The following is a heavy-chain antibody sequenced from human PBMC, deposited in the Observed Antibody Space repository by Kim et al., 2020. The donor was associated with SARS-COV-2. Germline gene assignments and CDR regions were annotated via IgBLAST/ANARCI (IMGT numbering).Heavy chain of an antibody. CDR3: ARDSQAAGMYYGMDV. J-gene: IGHJ6*02. Sequence: ADSVKSRFTIARDNAKNSLYLQMNSLRAEDTAVYYCARDSQAAGMYYGMDVWGQGTTVTVSS. V-gene: IGHV3-21*01. D-gene: IGHD6-13*01.